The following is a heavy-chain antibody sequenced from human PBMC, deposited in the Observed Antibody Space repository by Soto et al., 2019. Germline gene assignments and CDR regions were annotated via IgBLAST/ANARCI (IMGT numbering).Heavy chain of an antibody. D-gene: IGHD3-22*01. J-gene: IGHJ5*02. CDR3: ARKDKSGYFNWFDP. CDR1: GYKFTSYW. V-gene: IGHV5-51*01. Sequence: GESLKICCRTSGYKFTSYWIAWVRQMPGKGLEWMGVIFPSDSDTRYSPSFQGQVTISADRSTSTVFLQWASLKASDTAVYFCARKDKSGYFNWFDPWGRGTLVTVAS. CDR2: IFPSDSDT.